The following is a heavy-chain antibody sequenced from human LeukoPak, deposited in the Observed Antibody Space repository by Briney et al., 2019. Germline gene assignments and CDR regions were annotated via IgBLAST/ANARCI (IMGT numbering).Heavy chain of an antibody. Sequence: PSETLSLTCTVSGGSISSSSYYWGWIRQPPGKGLEWIGSIYYSGSTYYNPSPKSRVTISVDTSKNRFSLKLSSVTAADTAVYYCARRRSGWYDYWGQGTLVTVSS. CDR3: ARRRSGWYDY. J-gene: IGHJ4*02. D-gene: IGHD6-19*01. CDR1: GGSISSSSYY. V-gene: IGHV4-39*01. CDR2: IYYSGST.